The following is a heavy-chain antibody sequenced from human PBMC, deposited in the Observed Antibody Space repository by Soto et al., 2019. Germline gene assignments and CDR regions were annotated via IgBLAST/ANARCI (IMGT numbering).Heavy chain of an antibody. J-gene: IGHJ6*03. Sequence: GGSLRLSCAASGFTFSNAWMNWVRQAPGKGLEWVSSISSSSSYIYYADSVKGRFTISRDNAKNSLYLQMNSLRAEDTAVYYCARLGGDYSHEYYYYYYMDVWGKGTTVTVSS. V-gene: IGHV3-21*01. CDR1: GFTFSNAW. CDR3: ARLGGDYSHEYYYYYYMDV. CDR2: ISSSSSYI. D-gene: IGHD4-17*01.